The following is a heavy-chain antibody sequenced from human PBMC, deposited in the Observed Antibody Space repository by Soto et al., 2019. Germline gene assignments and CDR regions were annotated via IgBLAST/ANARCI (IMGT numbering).Heavy chain of an antibody. J-gene: IGHJ1*01. V-gene: IGHV3-9*01. CDR3: VKDESINWYSGHFRH. Sequence: GGSLRLSCAASGFTFDDYAMHWVRQVPGKGLEWVSGINWNSGSIGYADSVKGRFAVSRDNAKNSLHLQMNSLRAEDTAFYYCVKDESINWYSGHFRHWGQGTLVTVS. CDR2: INWNSGSI. D-gene: IGHD6-13*01. CDR1: GFTFDDYA.